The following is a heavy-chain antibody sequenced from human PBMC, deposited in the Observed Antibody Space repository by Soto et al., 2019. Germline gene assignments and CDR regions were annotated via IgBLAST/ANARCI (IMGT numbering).Heavy chain of an antibody. CDR2: IIPIFGTA. CDR1: GGTFSSYA. J-gene: IGHJ4*01. CDR3: ASSSESGPRNVDY. V-gene: IGHV1-69*01. Sequence: SSGKVSCKASGGTFSSYAISWVRQAPGQGLEWMGGIIPIFGTANYAQKFQGRVTITADESTSTAYMGLSSLRSEDTAVYYCASSSESGPRNVDYWGHGTLVTVSS. D-gene: IGHD3-3*01.